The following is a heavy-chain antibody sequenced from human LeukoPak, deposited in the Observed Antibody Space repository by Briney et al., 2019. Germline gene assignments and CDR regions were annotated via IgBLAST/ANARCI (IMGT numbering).Heavy chain of an antibody. CDR3: ARDYYDSSGYYVYFDY. J-gene: IGHJ4*02. CDR1: GYTFTSYY. V-gene: IGHV1-46*01. D-gene: IGHD3-22*01. Sequence: GASVKVSCKASGYTFTSYYMHWVRQAPGQGLEWMGITNPSGGSTSYAQKFQGRVTMTRDTSTSTVYMELSSLRSEDTAVYYCARDYYDSSGYYVYFDYWGQGTLVTVSS. CDR2: TNPSGGST.